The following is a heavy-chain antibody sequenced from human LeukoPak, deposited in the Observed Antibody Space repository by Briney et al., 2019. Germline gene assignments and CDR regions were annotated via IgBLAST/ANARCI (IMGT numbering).Heavy chain of an antibody. Sequence: GGSLRLSCAASGFTFSDHYMTWIRQAPGKGLETVAYISGSGGVTVYADSVKGRFNISRDNAQNSLYLQMNSLRDEDTAAYYCSREPRPCDYWGQGTLVTVSS. CDR3: SREPRPCDY. V-gene: IGHV3-11*04. J-gene: IGHJ4*02. CDR1: GFTFSDHY. CDR2: ISGSGGVT.